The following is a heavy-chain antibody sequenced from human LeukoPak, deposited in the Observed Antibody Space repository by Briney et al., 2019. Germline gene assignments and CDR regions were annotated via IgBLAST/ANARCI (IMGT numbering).Heavy chain of an antibody. J-gene: IGHJ4*02. CDR2: MNPNSGNT. V-gene: IGHV1-8*01. CDR3: ARGDQHVEYSSSPFDY. D-gene: IGHD6-6*01. Sequence: ASVKVSCKASGYTFTSYDISWVRQATGQGLEWMGWMNPNSGNTGYAQKFQGRVTMTRNTSISTAYMELSSLRSEDTAVYYCARGDQHVEYSSSPFDYWGQGTLVTVSS. CDR1: GYTFTSYD.